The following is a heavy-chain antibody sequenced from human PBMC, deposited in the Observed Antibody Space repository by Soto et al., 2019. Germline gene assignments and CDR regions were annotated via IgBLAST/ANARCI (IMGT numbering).Heavy chain of an antibody. V-gene: IGHV3-33*01. CDR2: IWYDGSNK. CDR1: GFTFSSYG. D-gene: IGHD1-26*01. J-gene: IGHJ5*02. CDR3: ARDSGSYSVRDWFDP. Sequence: LRLSCAASGFTFSSYGMHWVRQAPGKGLEWVAVIWYDGSNKYYADSVKGRFTISRDNSKNTLYLQMNSLRAEDTAVYYCARDSGSYSVRDWFDPWGQGTLVTVSS.